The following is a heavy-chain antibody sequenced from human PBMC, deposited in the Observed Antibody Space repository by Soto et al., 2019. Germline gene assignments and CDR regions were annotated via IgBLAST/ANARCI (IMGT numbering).Heavy chain of an antibody. CDR1: GGSISSSSYY. D-gene: IGHD4-17*01. V-gene: IGHV4-39*01. CDR3: ARHGAVRTGYYYYGMDV. Sequence: ETLSLTCTVSGGSISSSSYYWGWIRQPPGKGLEWIGSIYYSGSTYYNPSLKSRVTISVDTSKNQFSLKLSSVTAADTAVYYCARHGAVRTGYYYYGMDVWGQGTTVTVSS. J-gene: IGHJ6*02. CDR2: IYYSGST.